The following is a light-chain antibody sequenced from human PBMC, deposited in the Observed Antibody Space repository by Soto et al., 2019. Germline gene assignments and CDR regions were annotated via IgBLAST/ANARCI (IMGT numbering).Light chain of an antibody. CDR1: SSDVGSYNL. CDR2: EGS. V-gene: IGLV2-23*01. J-gene: IGLJ1*01. CDR3: CSYAGSSTYYV. Sequence: QSALTQPASVSGSPGQSITISCTGTSSDVGSYNLVSWYQQHTGKAPKLMIYEGSKRPSGVSNRFSGSKSGNTASLTISGLQAEDEADYYCCSYAGSSTYYVFGTGTKVTVL.